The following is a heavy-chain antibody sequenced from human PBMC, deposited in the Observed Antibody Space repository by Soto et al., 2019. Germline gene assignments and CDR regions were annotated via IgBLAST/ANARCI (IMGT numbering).Heavy chain of an antibody. V-gene: IGHV1-69*05. Sequence: SVKVSCKASGGTFSSYAISWVRQAPGQGLEWMGGIIPIFGTANYAQKLQGRVTMTTDTSTSTAYMELRSLRSDDTAVYYCARALTPTDYWGQGTLVTVSS. CDR3: ARALTPTDY. J-gene: IGHJ4*02. CDR1: GGTFSSYA. CDR2: IIPIFGTA. D-gene: IGHD3-9*01.